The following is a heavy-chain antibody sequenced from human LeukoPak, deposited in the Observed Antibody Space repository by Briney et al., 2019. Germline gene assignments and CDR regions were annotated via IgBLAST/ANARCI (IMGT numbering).Heavy chain of an antibody. V-gene: IGHV3-48*03. J-gene: IGHJ6*02. Sequence: GGSLRLPCAASGFTFSSYEMNWVRQAPGKGLEWVSYISSSGSTIYYADSVKGRFTISRANAKTSLYLQKNSLRAEDTAVYYGARGRRLSDGYYYGMDVWGQGTTVTVSS. D-gene: IGHD3-16*02. CDR1: GFTFSSYE. CDR2: ISSSGSTI. CDR3: ARGRRLSDGYYYGMDV.